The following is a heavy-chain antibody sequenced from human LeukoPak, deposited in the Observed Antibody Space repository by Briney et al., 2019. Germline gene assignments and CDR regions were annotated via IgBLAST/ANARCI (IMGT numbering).Heavy chain of an antibody. V-gene: IGHV1-69*13. CDR3: ASVGAGDSSGYYDFDY. CDR2: IIPIFGTA. D-gene: IGHD3-22*01. Sequence: SVKVSCKASGGTFSSYAISWVRQAPGQGLEWMGGIIPIFGTANYAQKFRGRVTITADESTSTAYMELSSLRSEDTAVYYCASVGAGDSSGYYDFDYWGQGTLVTVSS. J-gene: IGHJ4*02. CDR1: GGTFSSYA.